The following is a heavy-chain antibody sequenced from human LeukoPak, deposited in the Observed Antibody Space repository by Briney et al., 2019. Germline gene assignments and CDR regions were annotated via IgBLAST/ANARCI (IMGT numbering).Heavy chain of an antibody. CDR2: IIPIFDTA. CDR1: GGTFSSYS. V-gene: IGHV1-69*01. Sequence: GSSVKVSCKASGGTFSSYSISWVRQAPGQGLEWMGGIIPIFDTADYAQKFQGRVTITADESTSTAYMELSSLRSEDTAVYYCARQGIAAAGTEAVSWFDPWGQGTLVTVSS. D-gene: IGHD6-13*01. CDR3: ARQGIAAAGTEAVSWFDP. J-gene: IGHJ5*02.